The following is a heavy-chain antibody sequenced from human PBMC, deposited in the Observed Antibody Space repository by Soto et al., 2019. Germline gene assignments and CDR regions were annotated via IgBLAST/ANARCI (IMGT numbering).Heavy chain of an antibody. CDR1: GYIFTSHG. Sequence: QVQLVQSGAEVKKPGASVKVSCKASGYIFTSHGISGVRQAPGQGLEWMGRIRTYNGNTKYAQKLQGRVTMTTDPSASIAYMELRSLQSDDTAVYYCARDNGQWLVSDWGQGTLVTVSS. CDR3: ARDNGQWLVSD. CDR2: IRTYNGNT. J-gene: IGHJ1*01. V-gene: IGHV1-18*01. D-gene: IGHD6-19*01.